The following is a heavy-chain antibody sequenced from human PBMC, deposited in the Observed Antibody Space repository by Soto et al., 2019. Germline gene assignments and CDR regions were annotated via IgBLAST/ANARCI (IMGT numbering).Heavy chain of an antibody. CDR2: IWYDGSNK. Sequence: PGGSLRLSCAASGFTFSSYGMHWVRQAPGKGLEWVAVIWYDGSNKYYADSVKGRFTISRDNSKNTLYLQMNSLRAEDTAVYYCARGEMQDFNYYYGMDVWGQGTTVTVSS. V-gene: IGHV3-33*01. D-gene: IGHD2-15*01. CDR1: GFTFSSYG. CDR3: ARGEMQDFNYYYGMDV. J-gene: IGHJ6*02.